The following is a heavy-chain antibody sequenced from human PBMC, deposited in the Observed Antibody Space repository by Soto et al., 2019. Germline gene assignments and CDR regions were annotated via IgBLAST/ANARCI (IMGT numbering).Heavy chain of an antibody. J-gene: IGHJ4*02. CDR1: GFSLTTDRVG. D-gene: IGHD1-26*01. CDR3: AHAYGGRSLY. Sequence: QITLKESGPTLVKPTQTLTLTCTFSGFSLTTDRVGVGWIRQPPGEALEWLAVIYWDDSKTYRPSLESRLTITKHTSKLPAALTITNMDSLHTATYYCAHAYGGRSLYWGQGTLVTVSS. CDR2: IYWDDSK. V-gene: IGHV2-5*02.